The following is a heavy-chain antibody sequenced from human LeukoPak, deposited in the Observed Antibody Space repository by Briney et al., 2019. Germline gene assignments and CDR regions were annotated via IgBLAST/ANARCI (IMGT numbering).Heavy chain of an antibody. V-gene: IGHV3-30*04. CDR3: ARDRKGYYYYMDV. J-gene: IGHJ6*03. CDR2: ISYDGSNK. Sequence: GGSLRLSCAASGLTFSSYAMHWVRQAPGKGLEWVAVISYDGSNKYYADSVKGRFTISRDNSKNTLYLQMNSLRAEDTAVYYCARDRKGYYYYMDVWGKGTTVTVSS. CDR1: GLTFSSYA.